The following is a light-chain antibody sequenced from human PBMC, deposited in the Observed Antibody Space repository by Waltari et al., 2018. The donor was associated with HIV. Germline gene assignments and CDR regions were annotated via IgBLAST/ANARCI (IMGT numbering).Light chain of an antibody. CDR3: MQALETPRT. CDR1: QSLLHSNGYSY. V-gene: IGKV2-28*01. CDR2: LGS. Sequence: DIVMTQSPLSLPVTPGEAASIPCRSSQSLLHSNGYSYLDWYLQKPGQSPQLLIYLGSNRASGVPDRFSGSGSGTDFTLKIRRVEAEDVGVYYCMQALETPRTFGQGTKVEIK. J-gene: IGKJ1*01.